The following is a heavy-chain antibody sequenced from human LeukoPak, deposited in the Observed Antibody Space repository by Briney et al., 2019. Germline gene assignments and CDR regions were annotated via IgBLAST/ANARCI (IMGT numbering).Heavy chain of an antibody. CDR1: GFTFSSYA. V-gene: IGHV3-23*01. CDR3: AKQGTMVRGVIAWFDP. J-gene: IGHJ5*02. D-gene: IGHD3-10*01. Sequence: GGSLRLSCAASGFTFSSYAMSWVRQAPGKGLEWVSAISGSGGSTYYADSVKGRFTISRDNSKYTLYLQMNSLRAEDTAVYYCAKQGTMVRGVIAWFDPWGQGTLVTVSS. CDR2: ISGSGGST.